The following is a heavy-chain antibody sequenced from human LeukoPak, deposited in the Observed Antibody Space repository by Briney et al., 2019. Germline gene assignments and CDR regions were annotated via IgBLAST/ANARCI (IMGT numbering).Heavy chain of an antibody. J-gene: IGHJ5*02. Sequence: PGGSLRLSCAASGFTFSSYAMSWVRQAPGKGLEWVSAISGSGGSTYYADSVKGRFTISRDNSQNTLYLQMNSLRAEDTAVYYCAKDDRYCSGGSCYSNWFDPWGQGTLVTVSS. CDR3: AKDDRYCSGGSCYSNWFDP. D-gene: IGHD2-15*01. V-gene: IGHV3-23*01. CDR2: ISGSGGST. CDR1: GFTFSSYA.